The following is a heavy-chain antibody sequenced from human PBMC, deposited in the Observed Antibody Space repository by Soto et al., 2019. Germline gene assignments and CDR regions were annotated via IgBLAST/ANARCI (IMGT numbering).Heavy chain of an antibody. D-gene: IGHD5-12*01. Sequence: SQTLSLTCAISGDSVSSNTASWNWIRQSPSRGLEWLGRTYFRSKWYNDYAVSVKSRIIINPDTSDNHFPLHPNSVTPEDTAVYFCAKGDNLGPKTGYAFDPWGQGIMVTVSS. CDR1: GDSVSSNTAS. CDR3: AKGDNLGPKTGYAFDP. V-gene: IGHV6-1*01. CDR2: TYFRSKWYN. J-gene: IGHJ5*02.